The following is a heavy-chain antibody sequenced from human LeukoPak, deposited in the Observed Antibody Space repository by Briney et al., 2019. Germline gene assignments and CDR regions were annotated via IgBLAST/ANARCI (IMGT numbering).Heavy chain of an antibody. CDR2: IYYSGST. J-gene: IGHJ6*02. D-gene: IGHD2-15*01. CDR1: GGSISSGDYY. V-gene: IGHV4-30-4*01. Sequence: SQTLSLTCTVSGGSISSGDYYWSWIRQPPGKGLEWIGYIYYSGSTDYNPSLKSRVTISVDTSENQFSLKLSSVTAADTAVYYCARNDCSGGSCYYYGMDVWGQGTTVTVSS. CDR3: ARNDCSGGSCYYYGMDV.